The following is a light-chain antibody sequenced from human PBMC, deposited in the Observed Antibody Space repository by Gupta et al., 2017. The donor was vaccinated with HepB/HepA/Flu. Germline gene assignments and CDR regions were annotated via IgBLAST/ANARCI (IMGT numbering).Light chain of an antibody. V-gene: IGLV2-14*03. Sequence: SALPQPAPVSGSPGQSIPISCTGTSSDVGGYNYVSWYQQHPGKAPKLMIYDVSNRPSGVSNRFSGSKSGNTASLTISGLQAEDEADYYCSSYTSSSTPVVFGGRTKLTVL. CDR2: DVS. J-gene: IGLJ2*01. CDR1: SSDVGGYNY. CDR3: SSYTSSSTPVV.